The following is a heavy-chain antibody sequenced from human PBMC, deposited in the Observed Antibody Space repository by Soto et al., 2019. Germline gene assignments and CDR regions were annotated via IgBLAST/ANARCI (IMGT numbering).Heavy chain of an antibody. D-gene: IGHD3-22*01. CDR3: ARIAYYYDSSGYYYARDYYYYGMDV. J-gene: IGHJ6*02. CDR1: GFSLSTSGMC. V-gene: IGHV2-70*01. Sequence: GSGPTLVNPTQTLTLTCTFSGFSLSTSGMCVSWIRQPPGKALEWLALIDWDDDKYYSTSLKTRLTISKDTSKNQVVLTMTNMDPVDTATYYCARIAYYYDSSGYYYARDYYYYGMDVWGQGTTVTVSS. CDR2: IDWDDDK.